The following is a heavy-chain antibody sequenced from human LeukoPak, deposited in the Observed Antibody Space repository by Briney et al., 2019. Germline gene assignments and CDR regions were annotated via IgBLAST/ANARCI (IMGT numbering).Heavy chain of an antibody. CDR1: GGSINSYY. D-gene: IGHD3-10*01. CDR3: ARDLYGSGSHQSYGMDV. Sequence: SETLSLTCTVSGGSINSYYWSWIRQSPGTGLEWIGYIYYTGSTNYNPSLKSRVTISVDTSKNQFSLKLSSVTAADTAVYYCARDLYGSGSHQSYGMDVWGQGTTVTVSS. J-gene: IGHJ6*02. V-gene: IGHV4-59*01. CDR2: IYYTGST.